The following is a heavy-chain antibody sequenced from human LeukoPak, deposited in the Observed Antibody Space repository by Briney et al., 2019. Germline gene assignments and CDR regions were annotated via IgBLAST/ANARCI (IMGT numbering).Heavy chain of an antibody. J-gene: IGHJ4*02. V-gene: IGHV3-30*02. Sequence: GGSLRLSCGASGFTFSTYDMHWVRQAPGKGLEWVSFIRSDGSNKYYVDSVKGRFTISRDNSKNTVFLQMNSLRVGDTAVYYCAKPSGSGFDYWGQGTLVTVSS. D-gene: IGHD1-26*01. CDR2: IRSDGSNK. CDR3: AKPSGSGFDY. CDR1: GFTFSTYD.